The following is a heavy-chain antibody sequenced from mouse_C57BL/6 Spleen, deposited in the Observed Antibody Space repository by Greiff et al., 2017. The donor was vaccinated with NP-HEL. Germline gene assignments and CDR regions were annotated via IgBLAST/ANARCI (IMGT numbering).Heavy chain of an antibody. CDR1: GYSFTGYF. D-gene: IGHD1-1*01. J-gene: IGHJ2*01. CDR2: INPYNGDT. CDR3: ARHYGSSYWFDY. V-gene: IGHV1-20*01. Sequence: EVKLQESGPELVKPGDSVKISCKASGYSFTGYFMNWVMQSHGKSLEWIGRINPYNGDTFYNQKFKGKATLTVDKSSSTAHMELRSLTSEDSAVYYCARHYGSSYWFDYWGQGTTLTVSS.